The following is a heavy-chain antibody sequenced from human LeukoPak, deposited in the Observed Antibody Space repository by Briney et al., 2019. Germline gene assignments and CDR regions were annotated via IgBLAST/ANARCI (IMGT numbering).Heavy chain of an antibody. CDR1: VGTFSSYT. D-gene: IGHD2-2*01. Sequence: GSSVKVSCKASVGTFSSYTISWVRQAPGQGLEWMGRIIPILGIANYAQKFQGRVTITADKSTSTAYMELSSLRSEDTAVYYCASRPYCSSTSCLPDYWGQGTLVTVSS. CDR3: ASRPYCSSTSCLPDY. CDR2: IIPILGIA. V-gene: IGHV1-69*02. J-gene: IGHJ4*02.